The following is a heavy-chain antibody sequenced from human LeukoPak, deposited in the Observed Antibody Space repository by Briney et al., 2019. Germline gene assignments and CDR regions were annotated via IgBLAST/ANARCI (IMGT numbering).Heavy chain of an antibody. J-gene: IGHJ4*02. D-gene: IGHD6-13*01. CDR2: ISYDGSNK. CDR3: AKPRAAAGTFLFDY. V-gene: IGHV3-30*04. CDR1: GFTFSSYA. Sequence: GGSLRLSCAASGFTFSSYAMHWVRQAPGKGLEWVAVISYDGSNKYYADSVKGRFTISRDNSKNTLYLQMNSLRAEDTAVYYCAKPRAAAGTFLFDYWGQGTLVTVSS.